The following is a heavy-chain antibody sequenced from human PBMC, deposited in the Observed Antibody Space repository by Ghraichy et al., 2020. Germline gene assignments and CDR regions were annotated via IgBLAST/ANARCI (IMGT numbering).Heavy chain of an antibody. Sequence: GESLNISCAASGFTFSSYDMHWVRQATGKGLEWVSAIGTAGDTYYPGSVKGRFTISRENAKNSLYLQMNSLRAGDTAVYYCARDRSLDYWGQGTLVTVSS. V-gene: IGHV3-13*01. CDR1: GFTFSSYD. CDR2: IGTAGDT. J-gene: IGHJ4*02. CDR3: ARDRSLDY. D-gene: IGHD3-10*01.